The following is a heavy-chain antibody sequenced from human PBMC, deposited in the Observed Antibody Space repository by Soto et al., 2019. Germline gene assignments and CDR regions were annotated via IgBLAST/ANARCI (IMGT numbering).Heavy chain of an antibody. V-gene: IGHV4-59*08. D-gene: IGHD2-2*01. J-gene: IGHJ6*03. Sequence: PWETLSLTCIVSGGSISSYYWSWIRQPPGKGLEWIGYIYYSGSTNYNPSLKSRVTISVDTSKNQFSLKLSSVTAADTAVYYCARHGDCSSTSCFGVYYYYYMDVWGKGTTVTVSS. CDR3: ARHGDCSSTSCFGVYYYYYMDV. CDR2: IYYSGST. CDR1: GGSISSYY.